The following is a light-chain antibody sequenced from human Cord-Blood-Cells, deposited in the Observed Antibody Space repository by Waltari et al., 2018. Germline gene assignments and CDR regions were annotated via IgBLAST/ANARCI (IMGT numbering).Light chain of an antibody. J-gene: IGKJ4*01. CDR2: GAS. CDR3: QQYNNWPPIT. Sequence: EIVMTQSPATLSVSPGERATLSCRASQSVSSNLAWYQQKPGQAPRLLIFGASTRATCIPARFSGSGSGTDFTLTISSLQSEDFAVYYCQQYNNWPPITFGGGTKVEIK. V-gene: IGKV3-15*01. CDR1: QSVSSN.